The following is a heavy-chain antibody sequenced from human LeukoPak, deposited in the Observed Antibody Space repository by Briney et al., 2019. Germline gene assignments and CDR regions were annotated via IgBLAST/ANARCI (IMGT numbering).Heavy chain of an antibody. CDR3: ARGSGIITGIDE. Sequence: PGGSLRPSCAASGFTFSSHWMHWVRQAPGKGLVWVSRIKDDGSHTNYADSVKGRFTIPRDNAKNTLSLQMNSLRAEDTAVYYCARGSGIITGIDEWGQGALVTVSS. CDR2: IKDDGSHT. D-gene: IGHD6-25*01. J-gene: IGHJ4*02. V-gene: IGHV3-74*01. CDR1: GFTFSSHW.